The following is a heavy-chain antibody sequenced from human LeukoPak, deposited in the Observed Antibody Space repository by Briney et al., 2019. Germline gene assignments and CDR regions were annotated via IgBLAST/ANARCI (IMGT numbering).Heavy chain of an antibody. V-gene: IGHV3-30*18. J-gene: IGHJ4*02. Sequence: GGSLRLSCAASALNFSSYGMHWVRQAPGKRLEWVAAISYDGRNKEYVDSVKGGFTISRDNSKNTLYLQMNSLRAEDTAVYYCAKDRGYSHGFEYWGQGTLVTVSS. D-gene: IGHD5-12*01. CDR3: AKDRGYSHGFEY. CDR2: ISYDGRNK. CDR1: ALNFSSYG.